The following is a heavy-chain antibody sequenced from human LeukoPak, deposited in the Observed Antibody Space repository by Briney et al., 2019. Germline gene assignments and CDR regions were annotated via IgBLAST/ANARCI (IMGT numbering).Heavy chain of an antibody. CDR1: GGSFSGYY. Sequence: PSETLSLTCAVYGGSFSGYYWSWIRQPPGKGLEWIGEINHSGSTNYNPSLKSRVTISVDTSKNQFSLKLSSVTAADTAVYYCARGGYHALDYWGQGNLVTVSS. CDR3: ARGGYHALDY. CDR2: INHSGST. V-gene: IGHV4-34*01. D-gene: IGHD6-25*01. J-gene: IGHJ4*02.